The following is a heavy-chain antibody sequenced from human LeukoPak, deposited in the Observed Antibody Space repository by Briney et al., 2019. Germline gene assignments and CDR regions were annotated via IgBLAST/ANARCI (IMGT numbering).Heavy chain of an antibody. CDR2: IIPIFGTA. CDR3: ARSPLLYSSSWYYFDY. D-gene: IGHD6-13*01. V-gene: IGHV1-69*13. CDR1: GGTFSSYA. Sequence: SVKVSCKASGGTFSSYAICWVRQVPGQGLEWMGGIIPIFGTANYAQKFQGRVTITADESTSTAYMELSSLRSEDTAVYYCARSPLLYSSSWYYFDYWGQGTLVTVSS. J-gene: IGHJ4*02.